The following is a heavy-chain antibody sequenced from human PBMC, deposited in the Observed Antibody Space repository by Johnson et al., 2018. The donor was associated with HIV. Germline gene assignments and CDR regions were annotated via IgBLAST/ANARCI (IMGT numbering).Heavy chain of an antibody. CDR2: IHSGDTT. J-gene: IGHJ3*02. V-gene: IGHV3-66*01. CDR1: GFTVSTNY. D-gene: IGHD5-18*01. CDR3: ARAYTYGAFDI. Sequence: EKLVESGGGLVQPGGSLRLSCAASGFTVSTNYMGWVRQAPGQGLEWVSVIHSGDTTYYADSVKGRFTISRDNSKNTLYLQMNSLRVEDTAVYFCARAYTYGAFDIWGQGTIVTVSS.